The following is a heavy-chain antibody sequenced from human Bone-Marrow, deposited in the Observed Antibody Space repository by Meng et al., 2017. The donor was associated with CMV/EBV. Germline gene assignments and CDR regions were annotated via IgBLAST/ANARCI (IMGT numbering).Heavy chain of an antibody. D-gene: IGHD3-3*01. J-gene: IGHJ6*02. V-gene: IGHV1-18*01. Sequence: ISGVRQAPGQGLEWMGWISDYNGNTNYAQKIQGRVNMTTDTSTRTAYMELRSLRSDDTAVYYCARGGGFWSGYYTTLGDYYYGMDVWGQGTTVTVSS. CDR3: ARGGGFWSGYYTTLGDYYYGMDV. CDR2: ISDYNGNT.